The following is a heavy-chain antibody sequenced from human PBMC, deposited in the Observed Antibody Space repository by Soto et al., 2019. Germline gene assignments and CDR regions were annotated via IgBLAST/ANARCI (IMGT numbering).Heavy chain of an antibody. Sequence: SETLSLTCTVSGGSISSYYWSWIRQPPGKGLEWIGYIYYSGSTNYNPSLKSRVTISVDTSKNQFSLKLSSVTAADTAVYYCARHYGSGSYTIDYWGQGTLVTVSS. CDR1: GGSISSYY. J-gene: IGHJ4*02. CDR3: ARHYGSGSYTIDY. D-gene: IGHD3-10*01. CDR2: IYYSGST. V-gene: IGHV4-59*08.